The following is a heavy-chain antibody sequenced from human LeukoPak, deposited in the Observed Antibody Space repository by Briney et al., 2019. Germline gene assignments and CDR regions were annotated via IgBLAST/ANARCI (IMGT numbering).Heavy chain of an antibody. J-gene: IGHJ6*04. V-gene: IGHV4-39*07. CDR2: IYHNGRT. CDR1: GGSISSSSSYY. Sequence: PSETLSLTCTVSGGSISSSSSYYWGWIRQPPGKGLEWIGSIYHNGRTYYSPSLKSRVTISVDTSKNQFSLKLSSVTAADTAVYYCARVLIGVVHQQQMDVWDKGTTVTVSS. D-gene: IGHD3-3*01. CDR3: ARVLIGVVHQQQMDV.